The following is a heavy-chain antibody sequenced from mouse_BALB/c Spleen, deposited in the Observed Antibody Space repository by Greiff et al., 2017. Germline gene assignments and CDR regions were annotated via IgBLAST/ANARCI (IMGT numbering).Heavy chain of an antibody. V-gene: IGHV1-55*01. J-gene: IGHJ3*01. CDR3: AMGYPFAY. CDR1: GYNFTSYW. CDR2: IYPGSGST. D-gene: IGHD2-14*01. Sequence: QVQLQQPGAELVKPGTSVKLSCKASGYNFTSYWINWVKLRPGQGLEWIGDIYPGSGSTNYNEKFKSKATLTVDTSSSTAYMQLSSLASEDSALYYCAMGYPFAYWGQGTLVTVSA.